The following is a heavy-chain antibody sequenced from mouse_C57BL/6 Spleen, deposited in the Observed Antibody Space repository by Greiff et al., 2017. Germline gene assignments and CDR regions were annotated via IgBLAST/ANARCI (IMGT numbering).Heavy chain of an antibody. CDR2: ISDGGSYT. D-gene: IGHD4-1*01. V-gene: IGHV5-4*01. CDR3: ARNWDYFDY. Sequence: DVQLVESGGGLVKPGGSLKLSCAASGFTFSSYAMSWVRQTPEKRLEWVATISDGGSYTYYPDNVKGRFTISRDNAKNNLYLQMRHLKSEDTAMYYCARNWDYFDYWGQGTTLTVSS. J-gene: IGHJ2*01. CDR1: GFTFSSYA.